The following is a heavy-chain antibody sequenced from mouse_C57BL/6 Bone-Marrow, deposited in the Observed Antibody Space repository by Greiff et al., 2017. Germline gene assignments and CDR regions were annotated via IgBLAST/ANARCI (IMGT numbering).Heavy chain of an antibody. J-gene: IGHJ3*01. CDR3: ARDDYDWFAY. CDR2: ISGGSSTI. D-gene: IGHD2-4*01. Sequence: EVKVVESGGGLVKPGGSLKLSCAASGFTFSDYGMHWVRQAPEKGLEWVAYISGGSSTIYYADTVKGRFTFSRDNAKNTLFLQMTSLRSEDTAMYYCARDDYDWFAYWGQGTLVTVSA. CDR1: GFTFSDYG. V-gene: IGHV5-17*01.